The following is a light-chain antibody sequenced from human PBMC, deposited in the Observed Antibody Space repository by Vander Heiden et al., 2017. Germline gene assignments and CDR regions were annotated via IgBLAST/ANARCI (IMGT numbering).Light chain of an antibody. CDR2: AAS. Sequence: DIQMTQSPSSLSASVGDRVTITCRASQSISSYLNWYQQKPGKAPKLLIYAASSLQSGVPSRFSGSGSGTDFTLTISSLQPEDFATYYCQQNDCTRPITFGQGTRLEIK. CDR1: QSISSY. V-gene: IGKV1-39*01. CDR3: QQNDCTRPIT. J-gene: IGKJ5*01.